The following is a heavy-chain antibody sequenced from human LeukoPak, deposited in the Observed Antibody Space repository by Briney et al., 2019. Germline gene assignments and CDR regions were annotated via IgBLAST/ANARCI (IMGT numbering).Heavy chain of an antibody. CDR2: ISGSGGST. Sequence: ETLSLTCTVSGGSISSGDYYWSWVRQAPGKGLEWVSAISGSGGSTYYADSVKGRFTISRDNSKNTLYLQMNSLRAEDTAVYYCAKNYYGSGSLDYYYYYMDVWGKGTTVTVSS. CDR1: GGSISSGDYY. V-gene: IGHV3-23*01. CDR3: AKNYYGSGSLDYYYYYMDV. J-gene: IGHJ6*03. D-gene: IGHD3-10*01.